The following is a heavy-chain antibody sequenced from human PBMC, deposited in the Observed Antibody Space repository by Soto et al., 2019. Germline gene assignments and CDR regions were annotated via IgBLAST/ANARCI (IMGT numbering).Heavy chain of an antibody. V-gene: IGHV4-39*01. J-gene: IGHJ4*02. Sequence: TLSLTCTVSGGSICSSSYYLGWIRQPPGKGLEWIRSIYYSGSTYYNPCLKSRVTISVYTSKNLLALKISSVTAAXTDVYYCATHXYISRWYHFXYGSQRSLVTVSS. D-gene: IGHD6-13*01. CDR1: GGSICSSSYY. CDR2: IYYSGST. CDR3: ATHXYISRWYHFXY.